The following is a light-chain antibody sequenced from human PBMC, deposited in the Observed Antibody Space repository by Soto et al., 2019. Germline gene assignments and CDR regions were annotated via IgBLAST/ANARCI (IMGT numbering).Light chain of an antibody. V-gene: IGKV1-39*01. CDR2: AAS. CDR1: QSISSY. Sequence: DIQMTQSPSSLSASVGDRVTITCRASQSISSYLNWYQQKPGQAPKPLIYAASSLQSGVPSRFSGSGSGTDFTLTISSLQPEDFATYYCQQSYSTPWTFGQGTKVDIK. J-gene: IGKJ1*01. CDR3: QQSYSTPWT.